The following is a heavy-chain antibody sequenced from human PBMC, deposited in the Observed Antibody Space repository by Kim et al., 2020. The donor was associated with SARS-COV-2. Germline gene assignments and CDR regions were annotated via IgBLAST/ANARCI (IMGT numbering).Heavy chain of an antibody. Sequence: SQTLSLTCTVSGVYITTSVYYWAWIRQPPGKGLEWIGSYYYNGRTHSNPSLKSRVTISVDTSKNQFSLKLRFVTAADTAVYYCARDPFCSSTTTRECNWFDPWGPGTQVTVSS. J-gene: IGHJ5*02. V-gene: IGHV4-39*07. CDR3: ARDPFCSSTTTRECNWFDP. CDR1: GVYITTSVYY. D-gene: IGHD2-2*01. CDR2: YYYNGRT.